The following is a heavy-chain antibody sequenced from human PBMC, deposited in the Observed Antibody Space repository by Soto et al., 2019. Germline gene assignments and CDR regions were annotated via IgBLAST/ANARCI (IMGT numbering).Heavy chain of an antibody. V-gene: IGHV3-11*06. Sequence: GGSLRLSCAASGFTFSDYYMSWIRQAPGKGLEWVSFISSNRSNKYYADSVKGRFTISRDNSKNTLYLQMNSLRAEDTAVYYCARGSSGGSSRAPYDYWGQGTLVTVSS. J-gene: IGHJ4*02. CDR1: GFTFSDYY. CDR3: ARGSSGGSSRAPYDY. CDR2: ISSNRSNK. D-gene: IGHD2-15*01.